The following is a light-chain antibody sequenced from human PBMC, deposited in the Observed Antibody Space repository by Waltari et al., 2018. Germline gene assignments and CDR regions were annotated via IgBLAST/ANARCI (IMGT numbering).Light chain of an antibody. Sequence: QSALTQPPSVSGSPGQSVTISCTGTSNDVGSYNRVSWYQQPPGTAPKLMIYEVIHRPSGVPDRFSGSKSGNTASLTISGLQPEDEADYYCNSFTTSTTWVFGGGTRVTVL. V-gene: IGLV2-18*02. CDR3: NSFTTSTTWV. J-gene: IGLJ3*02. CDR2: EVI. CDR1: SNDVGSYNR.